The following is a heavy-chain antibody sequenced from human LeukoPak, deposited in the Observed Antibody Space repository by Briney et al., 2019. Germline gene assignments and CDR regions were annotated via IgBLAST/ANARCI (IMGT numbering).Heavy chain of an antibody. V-gene: IGHV3-74*01. CDR2: ITNDGSST. CDR3: AKGGKWDVTPFDY. Sequence: GGSLRLSCAASGLTFSGHWMHWVRQAPGKGLVWVSRITNDGSSTTYADSVKGRFTISRDNAKNMLYLQVNSLRAEDTAVYYCAKGGKWDVTPFDYWGQGTLVTVSS. CDR1: GLTFSGHW. D-gene: IGHD1-26*01. J-gene: IGHJ4*02.